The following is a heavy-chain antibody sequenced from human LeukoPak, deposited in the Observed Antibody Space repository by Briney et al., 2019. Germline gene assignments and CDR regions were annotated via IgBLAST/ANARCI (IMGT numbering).Heavy chain of an antibody. CDR3: AKEGRDGFNYDY. D-gene: IGHD5-24*01. CDR2: ISDDGSNK. V-gene: IGHV3-30*18. CDR1: RFTFSSYG. J-gene: IGHJ4*02. Sequence: PGGSLRLSRAASRFTFSSYGMHWVRQAPGKGLEWVAVISDDGSNKYYADSVKGRFTVSRDNSKNTLYLQMNSLRAEGTAVYYCAKEGRDGFNYDYWGQGTLVTVSS.